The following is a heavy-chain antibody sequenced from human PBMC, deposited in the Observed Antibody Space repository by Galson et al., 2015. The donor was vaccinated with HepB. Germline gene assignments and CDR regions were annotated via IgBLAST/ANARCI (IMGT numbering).Heavy chain of an antibody. CDR1: GGSFSGYY. CDR2: INHSGST. V-gene: IGHV4-34*01. CDR3: ARDGWYGDYGTNRSPNRIFDY. J-gene: IGHJ4*02. Sequence: SETLSLTCAVYGGSFSGYYWSWIRQPPGKGLEWIGEINHSGSTNYNPSLKSRVTISVDTSKNQFSLKLSSVTAADTAVYYCARDGWYGDYGTNRSPNRIFDYWGQGTLVTVSS. D-gene: IGHD4-17*01.